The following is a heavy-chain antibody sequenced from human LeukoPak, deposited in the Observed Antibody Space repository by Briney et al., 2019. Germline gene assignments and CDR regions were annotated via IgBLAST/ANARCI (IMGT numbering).Heavy chain of an antibody. Sequence: ASVKVSCKASGYTFTSYGITWVRQAPGQGLEWMGWISAYNGNTNYAQKLQGRVTMTTDTSTSTAYMELRSLRSDDTAVYYCARDKNVVVPTANWFDPWGQGTPVTVSS. CDR2: ISAYNGNT. CDR3: ARDKNVVVPTANWFDP. J-gene: IGHJ5*02. D-gene: IGHD2-2*01. V-gene: IGHV1-18*01. CDR1: GYTFTSYG.